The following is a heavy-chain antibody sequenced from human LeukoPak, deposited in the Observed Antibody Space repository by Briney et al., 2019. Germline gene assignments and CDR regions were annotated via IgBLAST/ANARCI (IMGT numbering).Heavy chain of an antibody. J-gene: IGHJ4*02. CDR1: GFTFSSYA. CDR2: ISGSGGST. CDR3: XXXSXXXXXXXXXXXXXXY. V-gene: IGHV3-23*01. Sequence: PGGSLRLSCAASGFTFSSYAMSWVRQAPGKGLEWVSAISGSGGSTYYADSVKGRFTISRDNSKNTLYLQMNSLRAEDTAVYYCXXXSXXXXXXXXXXXXXXYXXQGXLXTVXS.